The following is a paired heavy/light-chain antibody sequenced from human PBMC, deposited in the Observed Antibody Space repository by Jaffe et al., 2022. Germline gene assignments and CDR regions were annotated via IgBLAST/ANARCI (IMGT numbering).Heavy chain of an antibody. Sequence: EVQLVESGGGLVQPGGSLRLSCAASGFTFSSYWMHWVRQAPGKGLVWVSRINSDGSSTSYADSVKGRFTISRDNAKNTLYLQMNSLRAEDTAVYYCARETAVYDFWSGYYGILMGDYWGQGTLVTVSS. V-gene: IGHV3-74*01. CDR2: INSDGSST. J-gene: IGHJ4*02. D-gene: IGHD3-3*01. CDR1: GFTFSSYW. CDR3: ARETAVYDFWSGYYGILMGDY.
Light chain of an antibody. Sequence: QSVLTQPPSASGTPGQRVTISCSGSSSNIGSNYVYWYQQLPGTAPKLLIYRNNQRPSGVPDRFSGSKSGTSASLAISGLRSEDEADYYCAAWDDSLSGPGWVFGGGTKLTVL. CDR3: AAWDDSLSGPGWV. J-gene: IGLJ3*02. CDR2: RNN. V-gene: IGLV1-47*01. CDR1: SSNIGSNY.